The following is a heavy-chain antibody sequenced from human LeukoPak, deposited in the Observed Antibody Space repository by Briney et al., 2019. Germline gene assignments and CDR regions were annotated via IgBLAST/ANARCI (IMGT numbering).Heavy chain of an antibody. V-gene: IGHV4-4*07. CDR2: IYTSGST. J-gene: IGHJ2*01. Sequence: SETLSLTCTVSGGSISSYYWSWIRQPAGKGLEWIGRIYTSGSTNYNPSLKSRVTMSVDTSKNQFSLKLTSVPAADTAVYYCARDRFGYWYFDLWGRGTLVTVSS. CDR1: GGSISSYY. D-gene: IGHD3-10*01. CDR3: ARDRFGYWYFDL.